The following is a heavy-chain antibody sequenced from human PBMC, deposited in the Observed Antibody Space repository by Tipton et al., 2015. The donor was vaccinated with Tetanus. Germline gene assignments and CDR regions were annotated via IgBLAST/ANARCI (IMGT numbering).Heavy chain of an antibody. CDR2: IFSGGST. Sequence: LSLTCAASGFTVSSNYMTWVRQAPGKGLEWVSVIFSGGSTYYADSVKGRFTISRDNSKNTLYLQMNSLRAEDTAVYYCARDRDGDYAAFDYWGQGTLVTVSS. CDR3: ARDRDGDYAAFDY. V-gene: IGHV3-66*01. CDR1: GFTVSSNY. D-gene: IGHD4-17*01. J-gene: IGHJ4*02.